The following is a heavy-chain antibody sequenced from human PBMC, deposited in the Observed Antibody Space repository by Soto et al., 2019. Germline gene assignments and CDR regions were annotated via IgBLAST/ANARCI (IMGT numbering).Heavy chain of an antibody. V-gene: IGHV1-46*01. CDR3: ARSPGSGWGYAFDS. CDR1: GYTFTNYY. CDR2: INPSGGGT. D-gene: IGHD6-19*01. J-gene: IGHJ4*02. Sequence: QVQLVQSGAELKEPGASIKLSCKASGYTFTNYYIHWVRQAPAQGLEWMGVINPSGGGTSYAQNFQGSVTMTRDPSTTTVYMELNRLRSDDTAVYYCARSPGSGWGYAFDSWGQGTLVTVSS.